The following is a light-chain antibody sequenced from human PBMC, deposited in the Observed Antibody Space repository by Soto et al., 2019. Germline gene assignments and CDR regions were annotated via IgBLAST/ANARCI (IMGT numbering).Light chain of an antibody. CDR3: QEYGSSPLT. J-gene: IGKJ4*01. CDR2: GAS. Sequence: EIVLTQSPGTLSLSPGERATLSCRASQSVFSSYLAWYQQKPGQAPRLLLDGASSSATGIPDRFSGSGSGKDFTLTISRLEPEDFAVYYCQEYGSSPLTFGGGTKVEIK. CDR1: QSVFSSY. V-gene: IGKV3-20*01.